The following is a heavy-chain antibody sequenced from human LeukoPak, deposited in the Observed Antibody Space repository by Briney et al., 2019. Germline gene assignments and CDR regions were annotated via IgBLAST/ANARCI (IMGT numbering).Heavy chain of an antibody. J-gene: IGHJ4*02. D-gene: IGHD5-18*01. CDR1: GGTFSSYA. CDR2: IIPIFGTA. V-gene: IGHV1-69*13. Sequence: GASVKVSCTASGGTFSSYAISWVRQAPGQGLEWMGGIIPIFGTANYAQKFQGRVTITADESTSTAYMELSSLRSEDTAVYYCAREDSGYSFFDYWGQGTLVTVSS. CDR3: AREDSGYSFFDY.